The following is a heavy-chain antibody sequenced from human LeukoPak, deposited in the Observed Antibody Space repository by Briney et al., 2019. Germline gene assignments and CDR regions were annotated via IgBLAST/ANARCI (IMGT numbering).Heavy chain of an antibody. V-gene: IGHV4-59*13. D-gene: IGHD1-1*01. CDR3: ARDVPMTTRAFDI. Sequence: SETVSLTCSVSGGSISTYYWSWIRQPPGKGLEWIGYVYYSGVTNYSPSLRSRVTISVDTSKKQFSLKLTSVTAADTAVYYCARDVPMTTRAFDIWGQGTMVTVSS. CDR1: GGSISTYY. CDR2: VYYSGVT. J-gene: IGHJ3*02.